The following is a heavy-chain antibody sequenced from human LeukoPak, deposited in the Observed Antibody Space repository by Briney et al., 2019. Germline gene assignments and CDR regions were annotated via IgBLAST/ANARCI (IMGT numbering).Heavy chain of an antibody. D-gene: IGHD3-10*01. CDR1: GFTFSSYS. CDR2: ISSSSSYI. CDR3: ARDTYYYGSGSYPSFGY. V-gene: IGHV3-21*01. Sequence: GGSLRLPCAASGFTFSSYSMNWVRQAPGKGLEWVSSISSSSSYIYYADSVKGRFTISRDNAKNSLYLQMNSLKAEDTAVYYCARDTYYYGSGSYPSFGYWGQGTLVTVSS. J-gene: IGHJ4*02.